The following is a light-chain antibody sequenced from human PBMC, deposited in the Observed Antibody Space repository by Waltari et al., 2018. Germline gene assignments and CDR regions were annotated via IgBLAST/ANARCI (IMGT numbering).Light chain of an antibody. CDR1: QTIGLS. J-gene: IGKJ1*01. CDR2: HAS. Sequence: TVVPQSPAPLSVSPGERASLSCRTSQTIGLSLAWYQQKPGQAPRLLIYHASTRATGIPARFSGSGSESEFTLTISSLQSEDVAVYYCQQYNNWPPGTFGQGTRVEI. CDR3: QQYNNWPPGT. V-gene: IGKV3-15*01.